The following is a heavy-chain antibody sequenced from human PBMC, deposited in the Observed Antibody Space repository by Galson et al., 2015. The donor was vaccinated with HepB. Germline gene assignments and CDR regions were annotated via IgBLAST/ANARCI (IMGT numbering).Heavy chain of an antibody. Sequence: TLSLTCTVSGGSISSGGYYWSWIRQHPGKGLEWIGYIYYSGSTYYNPSLKSRVTISVDTSKNQFSLKLSSVTAADTAVYYCARGEATRGLKNWFDPWGQGTLVTASS. CDR2: IYYSGST. D-gene: IGHD1-26*01. CDR1: GGSISSGGYY. CDR3: ARGEATRGLKNWFDP. V-gene: IGHV4-31*03. J-gene: IGHJ5*02.